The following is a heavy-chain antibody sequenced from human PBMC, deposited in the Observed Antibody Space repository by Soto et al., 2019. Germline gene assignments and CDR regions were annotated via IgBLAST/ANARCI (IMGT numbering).Heavy chain of an antibody. D-gene: IGHD4-4*01. CDR3: ARGYYSGNSASGY. CDR1: GFSFSSYE. Sequence: PGGSLRLSCEASGFSFSSYEMNWVRQAPGRGLEWLSYISDRGESMYYSDSVKGRFTISRDNTKNSLYLQMNRLKAEDTAVYYCARGYYSGNSASGYWGQGTLVTVSS. V-gene: IGHV3-48*03. CDR2: ISDRGESM. J-gene: IGHJ4*02.